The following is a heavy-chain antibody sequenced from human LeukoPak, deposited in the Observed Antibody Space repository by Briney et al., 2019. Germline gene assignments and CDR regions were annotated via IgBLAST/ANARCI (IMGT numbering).Heavy chain of an antibody. J-gene: IGHJ5*02. D-gene: IGHD4-11*01. Sequence: PGGSLRLSCPVSGFKLNTHNLNWVRQAPGKGLEWVSSISSGSKNILYADSVKGRFTVSKDNAKNSLYLQMNSLRAEDTAVYYCARVRAGLQAFDTWGQGTLVTVSS. CDR3: ARVRAGLQAFDT. CDR1: GFKLNTHN. V-gene: IGHV3-21*01. CDR2: ISSGSKNI.